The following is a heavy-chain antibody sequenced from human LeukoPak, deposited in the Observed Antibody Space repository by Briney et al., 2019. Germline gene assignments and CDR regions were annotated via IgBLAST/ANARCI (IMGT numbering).Heavy chain of an antibody. V-gene: IGHV3-23*01. CDR2: ITSRGEST. D-gene: IGHD3-22*01. J-gene: IGHJ4*02. Sequence: AGSLRLSCAASGFTFSIYAMSWVRQAPGKGLQWVSSITSRGESTWYVDSVKGRFTITRDNSENTLYLQMHSLRAEDTAVYYCARDRPNYYGSGGHYYRRDGDYWGRGTLVSVSS. CDR1: GFTFSIYA. CDR3: ARDRPNYYGSGGHYYRRDGDY.